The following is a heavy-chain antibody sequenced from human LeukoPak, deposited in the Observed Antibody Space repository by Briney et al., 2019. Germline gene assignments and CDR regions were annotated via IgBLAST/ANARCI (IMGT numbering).Heavy chain of an antibody. CDR3: AKGAQVTTSYYYYYYMDV. D-gene: IGHD4-11*01. J-gene: IGHJ6*03. CDR1: GFTFSSYA. Sequence: GSLRLSCAASGFTFSSYAMSWVRQAPGKGLEWVSAISGSGGSTYYADSVKGRFTISRDNSKNTLYLQMNSLRAEDTAVYYCAKGAQVTTSYYYYYYMDVWGKGTTVTVSS. V-gene: IGHV3-23*01. CDR2: ISGSGGST.